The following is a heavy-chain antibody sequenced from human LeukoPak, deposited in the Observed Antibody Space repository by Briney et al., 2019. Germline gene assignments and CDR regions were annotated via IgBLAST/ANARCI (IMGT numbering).Heavy chain of an antibody. D-gene: IGHD4-23*01. J-gene: IGHJ2*01. V-gene: IGHV1-69*13. CDR1: GGTFSSYA. Sequence: SVKVSCKASGGTFSSYAISWVRQAPGQGLEWMGGIIPIFGTANYAQKFQGRVTITADESTSTAYMELSSLRSEDTAVYYCASYGGKGWYFDLWGRGTLVTVSS. CDR3: ASYGGKGWYFDL. CDR2: IIPIFGTA.